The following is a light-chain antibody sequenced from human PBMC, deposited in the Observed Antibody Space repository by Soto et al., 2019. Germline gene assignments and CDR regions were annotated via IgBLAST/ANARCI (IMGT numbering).Light chain of an antibody. Sequence: NFMLTQPHSVSESPGKTVTISCTRSSGSIASNYVQWYQQRPGSAPTTVIYEDNQRPSGVPDRFSGSIDSSSNSASLTISGLKTDDEADYFCQSYDSSNVVFGGGTKPTVL. CDR3: QSYDSSNVV. CDR1: SGSIASNY. V-gene: IGLV6-57*04. CDR2: EDN. J-gene: IGLJ2*01.